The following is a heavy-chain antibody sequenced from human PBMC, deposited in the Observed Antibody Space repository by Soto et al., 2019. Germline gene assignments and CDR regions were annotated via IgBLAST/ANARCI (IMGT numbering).Heavy chain of an antibody. CDR3: ARVGNKVVTADY. V-gene: IGHV4-30-4*01. Sequence: PSETLSLTCTVSVGSSSSGDYYWSWILQPPGKGLEWIGYIYYSGSTYYNPSLKSRVTISVDTSKNQFSLKLSSVTAADTAVYYCARVGNKVVTADYWGQGTLVTVSS. D-gene: IGHD2-21*02. CDR1: VGSSSSGDYY. J-gene: IGHJ4*02. CDR2: IYYSGST.